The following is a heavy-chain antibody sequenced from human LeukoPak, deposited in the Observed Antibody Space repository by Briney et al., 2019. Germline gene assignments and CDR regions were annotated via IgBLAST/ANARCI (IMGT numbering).Heavy chain of an antibody. Sequence: SETLSLTCTVSGGSLSSVGYYWSWIRQPPGKRLEWIGYIYNSGSNNYNPSLKSRVTISLDTSKNQFSLNLDSVTAADTAVYYCARGYSGSLFDYWGQGSLVTVSS. V-gene: IGHV4-61*08. D-gene: IGHD1-26*01. J-gene: IGHJ4*02. CDR2: IYNSGSN. CDR3: ARGYSGSLFDY. CDR1: GGSLSSVGYY.